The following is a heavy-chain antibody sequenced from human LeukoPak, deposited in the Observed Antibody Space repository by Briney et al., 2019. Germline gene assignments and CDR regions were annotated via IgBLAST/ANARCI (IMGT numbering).Heavy chain of an antibody. D-gene: IGHD2-2*01. V-gene: IGHV4-39*07. Sequence: SETLSLTCTVSAGSISSSCYYWGWIRQPPGKGLEWIGSIYYSGSTYYNPSLKSRVTISVDTSKNQFSLKLSSVTAADTAVYYCARVTRRRTGYYFDYWGQGTLVTVSS. J-gene: IGHJ4*02. CDR2: IYYSGST. CDR3: ARVTRRRTGYYFDY. CDR1: AGSISSSCYY.